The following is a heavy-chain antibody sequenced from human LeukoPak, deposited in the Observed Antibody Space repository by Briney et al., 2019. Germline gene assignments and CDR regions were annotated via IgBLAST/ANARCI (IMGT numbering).Heavy chain of an antibody. J-gene: IGHJ5*02. V-gene: IGHV3-66*02. CDR1: GFTFSSYW. Sequence: GGSLRLSCAASGFTFSSYWMSWVRQAPGKGLEWVSVIYSGGITYYADSVKGRFTISRDNSKNTLYLQMNSLRAEDTAVYYCAKFEERAAWGQGTLVTVSS. CDR2: IYSGGIT. CDR3: AKFEERAA.